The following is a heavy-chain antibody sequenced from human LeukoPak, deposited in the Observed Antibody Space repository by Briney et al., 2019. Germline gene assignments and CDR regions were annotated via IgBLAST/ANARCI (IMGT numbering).Heavy chain of an antibody. CDR1: DYTFTTYY. D-gene: IGHD2-21*01. Sequence: ASVKVSCKASDYTFTTYYMHWVRQAPGQGLEWMGIINPSGGSTTYAQKFQGRVTMTRDTSTSTVYMELSSLRSEDTAVYYCARGPLTTTGYSDYWGQGTLVTVSS. CDR2: INPSGGST. V-gene: IGHV1-46*01. CDR3: ARGPLTTTGYSDY. J-gene: IGHJ4*02.